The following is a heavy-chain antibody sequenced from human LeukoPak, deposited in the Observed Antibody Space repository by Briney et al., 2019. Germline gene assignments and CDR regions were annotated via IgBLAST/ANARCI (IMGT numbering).Heavy chain of an antibody. CDR1: GYTLTELS. CDR2: FDPEDGET. J-gene: IGHJ4*02. CDR3: ATHCYDSSGYQGSIRKKRNDY. V-gene: IGHV1-24*01. Sequence: ASVKVSCKVSGYTLTELSMHWVRQAPGKGLEWMRGFDPEDGETIYAQKFQGRVTMTEDTSTDTAYMELSSLRSEDTAVYYCATHCYDSSGYQGSIRKKRNDYWGQGTLVTVSS. D-gene: IGHD3-22*01.